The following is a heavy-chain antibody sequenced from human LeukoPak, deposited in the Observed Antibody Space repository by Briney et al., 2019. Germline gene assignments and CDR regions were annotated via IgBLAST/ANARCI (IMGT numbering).Heavy chain of an antibody. Sequence: SETLSLTCTVSGGSISSGDYYWSWIRQPPGKGLEWIGYIYYSGSTYYNPSLKSRVTISIDTSKNRFSLKLSSVTAADTAVYFCGTHNSGYDSGNDAFDIWGQGTVVTVSS. CDR3: GTHNSGYDSGNDAFDI. CDR1: GGSISSGDYY. J-gene: IGHJ3*02. CDR2: IYYSGST. V-gene: IGHV4-30-4*08. D-gene: IGHD3-22*01.